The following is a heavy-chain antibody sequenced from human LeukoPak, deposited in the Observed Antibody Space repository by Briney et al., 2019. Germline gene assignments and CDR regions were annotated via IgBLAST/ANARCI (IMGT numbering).Heavy chain of an antibody. Sequence: GGSLRLSCAASGFTLSSYWMSWVRQAPGKGLEWVANIKQDGSEKYYVDSVKGRFTISRDNGKNSLYLQMNSLRAEDTAVYYCARDYGGSSPFDYWGQGTLVTVSS. CDR1: GFTLSSYW. CDR3: ARDYGGSSPFDY. D-gene: IGHD4-23*01. CDR2: IKQDGSEK. V-gene: IGHV3-7*01. J-gene: IGHJ4*02.